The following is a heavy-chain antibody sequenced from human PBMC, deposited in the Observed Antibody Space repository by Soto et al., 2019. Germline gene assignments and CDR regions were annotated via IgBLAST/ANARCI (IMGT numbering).Heavy chain of an antibody. Sequence: GSLRLSCAASGFTFSTFALSWVRQAPGKGLVWVAAISNGGGDTSYADSVKGRFTMSRDNAKNTVYLQMNSLRVEDTAVYYCGSVFEYWGQGTQVTVSS. CDR3: GSVFEY. J-gene: IGHJ4*02. CDR1: GFTFSTFA. V-gene: IGHV3-74*01. CDR2: ISNGGGDT.